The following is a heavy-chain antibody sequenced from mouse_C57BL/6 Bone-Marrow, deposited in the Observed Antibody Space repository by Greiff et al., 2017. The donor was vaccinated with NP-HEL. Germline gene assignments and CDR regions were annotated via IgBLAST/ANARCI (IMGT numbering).Heavy chain of an antibody. Sequence: EVKLLESGPGLVKPSQSLSLTCSVTGYSITSGYYWNWIRQFPGNKLEWMGYISYDGSNNYNPSLKNRISITRDTSKNQFFLKLNSVTTEDTATYYCARGGTTGFAYWGQGTLVTVSA. CDR3: ARGGTTGFAY. CDR1: GYSITSGYY. V-gene: IGHV3-6*01. CDR2: ISYDGSN. D-gene: IGHD1-1*01. J-gene: IGHJ3*01.